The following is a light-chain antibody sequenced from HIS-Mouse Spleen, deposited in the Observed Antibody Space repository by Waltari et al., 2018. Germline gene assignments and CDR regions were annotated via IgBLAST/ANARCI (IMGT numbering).Light chain of an antibody. CDR1: NMGSKN. J-gene: IGLJ2*01. V-gene: IGLV3-9*01. Sequence: SYELTQPLSVLVALGQTARITCGGNNMGSKNVHWYQQKPGQAPVLVIYRDSNRPSGIPERFSGSNSGNTATLTISRAQAGDEADYYCQVWDSSTVVFGGGTKLTVL. CDR2: RDS. CDR3: QVWDSSTVV.